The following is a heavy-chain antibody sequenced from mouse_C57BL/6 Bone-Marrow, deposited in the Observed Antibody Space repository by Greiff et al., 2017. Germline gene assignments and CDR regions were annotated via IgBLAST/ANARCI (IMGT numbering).Heavy chain of an antibody. J-gene: IGHJ2*01. CDR2: IDPENGDT. Sequence: EVQGVESGAELVRPGASVKLSCTASGFNIKDDYMHWVKQRPEQGLEWIGWIDPENGDTEYASKFQGKATITADTSSNTAYLQLSSLTSEDTAVYYCTIGSDYWGQGTTLTVSS. CDR3: TIGSDY. D-gene: IGHD2-2*01. V-gene: IGHV14-4*01. CDR1: GFNIKDDY.